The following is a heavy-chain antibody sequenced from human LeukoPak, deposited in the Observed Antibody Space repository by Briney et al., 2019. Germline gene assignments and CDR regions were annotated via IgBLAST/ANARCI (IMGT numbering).Heavy chain of an antibody. Sequence: GGSLRLSCSASGFTFSDYAMHWVRQAPGKGLEWVSSISSSGSDTFSADSLNGRFTISRDNAKNSLYLQMNSLGAEDTAVYYCARESHFDYWGQGTLITVSS. CDR3: ARESHFDY. J-gene: IGHJ4*02. CDR2: ISSSGSDT. CDR1: GFTFSDYA. V-gene: IGHV3-21*01.